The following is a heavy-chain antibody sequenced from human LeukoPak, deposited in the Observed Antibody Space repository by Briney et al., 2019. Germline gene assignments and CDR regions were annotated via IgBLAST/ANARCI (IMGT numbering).Heavy chain of an antibody. Sequence: ASVKVSCKASGYTFTSYGISWVRQAPGQGLEWMGWISPYNGNTYYAQNLQGRVTMTTDTSTSTAYMEVRSLRSEDTALYYCARVPLRFDSPDTYDIWGQGTMVTVSS. CDR1: GYTFTSYG. CDR3: ARVPLRFDSPDTYDI. J-gene: IGHJ3*02. CDR2: ISPYNGNT. V-gene: IGHV1-18*01. D-gene: IGHD3-22*01.